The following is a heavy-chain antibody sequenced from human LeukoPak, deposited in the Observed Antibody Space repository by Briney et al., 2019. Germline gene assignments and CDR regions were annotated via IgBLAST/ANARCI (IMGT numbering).Heavy chain of an antibody. J-gene: IGHJ3*01. Sequence: SGPALVNPPQTLTLTCTFSGFSLITSGVGVGWIRQSPGKALEWVAIIYWDNDKRYSPYLRNRLTIAKDTSNNQVVLVMTNMDPVDTATYFCAHIMITYGGVLRDDAFGVWGPGTVVTVSP. D-gene: IGHD3-16*01. CDR2: IYWDNDK. CDR3: AHIMITYGGVLRDDAFGV. V-gene: IGHV2-5*02. CDR1: GFSLITSGVG.